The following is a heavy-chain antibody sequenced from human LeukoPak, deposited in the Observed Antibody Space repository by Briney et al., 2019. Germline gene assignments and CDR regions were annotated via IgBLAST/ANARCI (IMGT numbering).Heavy chain of an antibody. J-gene: IGHJ6*02. CDR3: ARGGGLDV. CDR1: GFTFSSYW. Sequence: GGCLRLSCAASGFTFSSYWMNWARQAPGKGLEWVASINHNGNVNYYVDSVKGRFTISRDNAKNSLYLQMSNLRAEDTAVYFCARGGGLDVWGQGATVTVSS. D-gene: IGHD3-16*01. CDR2: INHNGNVN. V-gene: IGHV3-7*03.